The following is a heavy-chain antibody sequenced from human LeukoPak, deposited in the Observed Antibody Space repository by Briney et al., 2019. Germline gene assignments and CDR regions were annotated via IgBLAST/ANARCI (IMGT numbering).Heavy chain of an antibody. CDR3: ARDSLGCSSTSCSDY. J-gene: IGHJ4*02. D-gene: IGHD2-2*01. Sequence: GGSLRLSCAASGFTFSSYSMTWVRQAPGKGLEWVSSISSSSSYIYYADSVKGRFTISRDNAKNSLYLQMNSLRAEDTAVYYCARDSLGCSSTSCSDYWGQGTLVTVSS. V-gene: IGHV3-21*01. CDR2: ISSSSSYI. CDR1: GFTFSSYS.